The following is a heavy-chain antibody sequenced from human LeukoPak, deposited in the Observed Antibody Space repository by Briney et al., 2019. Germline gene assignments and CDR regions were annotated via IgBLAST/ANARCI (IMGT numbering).Heavy chain of an antibody. CDR1: GGSISSSSYY. D-gene: IGHD4-11*01. CDR2: IYYSGST. CDR3: ARTMDYSNSLPLDY. Sequence: PSETLSLTCTVSGGSISSSSYYWGWIRQPPGKGLEWIGSIYYSGSTYYNPSLKSRVTISVDTSKNQFSLKLSSVTAADTAVYYCARTMDYSNSLPLDYWGQGTLVTVSS. J-gene: IGHJ4*02. V-gene: IGHV4-39*07.